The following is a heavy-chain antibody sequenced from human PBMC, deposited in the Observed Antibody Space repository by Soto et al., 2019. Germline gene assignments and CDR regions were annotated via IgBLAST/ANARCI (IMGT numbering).Heavy chain of an antibody. D-gene: IGHD6-13*01. V-gene: IGHV4-39*01. J-gene: IGHJ4*02. CDR1: GGSISSSSYY. Sequence: QLQLQESGPGLVKPSETLSLTCTVSGGSISSSSYYWGWIRQPPGKGLEWIGSIYYSGSTYYNPSLKSGVTLSVDTYKNQFSLKLSSVTAADTAVYYCARPYSSSWYDFDYWGQGTLVTVSS. CDR2: IYYSGST. CDR3: ARPYSSSWYDFDY.